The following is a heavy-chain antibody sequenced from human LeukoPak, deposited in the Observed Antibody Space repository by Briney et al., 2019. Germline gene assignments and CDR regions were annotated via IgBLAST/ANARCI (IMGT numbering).Heavy chain of an antibody. Sequence: PGGSLRLSCAASGFIFSRYWMHWVRQAPGKGLVWVSRINGDGSTLSYADSVKGRFTISRDNAKNTLYLQMNSLRAEDTAVYYCARDIRVWGQGTLVTVSS. J-gene: IGHJ4*02. V-gene: IGHV3-74*01. CDR1: GFIFSRYW. CDR2: INGDGSTL. CDR3: ARDIRV.